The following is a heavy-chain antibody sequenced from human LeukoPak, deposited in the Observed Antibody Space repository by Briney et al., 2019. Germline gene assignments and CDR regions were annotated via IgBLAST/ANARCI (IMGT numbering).Heavy chain of an antibody. J-gene: IGHJ4*02. CDR3: AKDISYTPTYYFDY. CDR2: ISWNSGSI. Sequence: GGSLRLSCAASGFTFDDYAMHWVRQAPGTGLEWVSGISWNSGSIGYADSVKGRFTISRDNAKNSLYLQMNSLRTEDTALYYCAKDISYTPTYYFDYWGQGTLVTVSS. V-gene: IGHV3-9*01. D-gene: IGHD1-26*01. CDR1: GFTFDDYA.